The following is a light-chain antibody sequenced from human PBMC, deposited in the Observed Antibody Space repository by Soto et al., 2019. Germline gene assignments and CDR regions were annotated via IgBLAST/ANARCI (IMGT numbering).Light chain of an antibody. Sequence: DIQMTQSPSTLSASIGDRVTITCRASRSISTWLAWYQQKPGKAPNLLIYDASSLESGVSSRFSGSGSGTEFTLTISSLQPDDSASYFCQQYDSYWTVGQGTKVEIK. J-gene: IGKJ1*01. CDR3: QQYDSYWT. CDR1: RSISTW. CDR2: DAS. V-gene: IGKV1-5*01.